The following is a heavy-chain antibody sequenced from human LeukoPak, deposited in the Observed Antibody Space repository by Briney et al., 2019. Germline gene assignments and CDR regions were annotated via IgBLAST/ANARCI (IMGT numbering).Heavy chain of an antibody. CDR2: LTPHSGDT. D-gene: IGHD2-21*01. CDR3: ATESSYCGNTTCYSSELDP. V-gene: IGHV1-8*01. CDR1: GYTFTNYD. J-gene: IGHJ5*02. Sequence: ASVRVSCKAPGYTFTNYDINWVRQAPGQGLGWMGRLTPHSGDTGFAQRFQGRVTSTRDTSIGTAYLELSGLTSEDTAVYYCATESSYCGNTTCYSSELDPWGQGILVTVSS.